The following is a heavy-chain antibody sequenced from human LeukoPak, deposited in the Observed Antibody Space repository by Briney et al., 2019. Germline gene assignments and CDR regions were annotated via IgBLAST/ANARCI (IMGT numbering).Heavy chain of an antibody. CDR3: ATDMTATGGLGY. Sequence: GGSLRLSCAASGFTVSSSYMSWVRQSPGKGLEWVSVIHSGGNTYYADSVKGRFTISRDNAKNSLYLQMNGLRAEDTAVYYCATDMTATGGLGYWGQGTLVTVSS. CDR1: GFTVSSSY. V-gene: IGHV3-66*01. J-gene: IGHJ4*02. CDR2: IHSGGNT. D-gene: IGHD3-16*01.